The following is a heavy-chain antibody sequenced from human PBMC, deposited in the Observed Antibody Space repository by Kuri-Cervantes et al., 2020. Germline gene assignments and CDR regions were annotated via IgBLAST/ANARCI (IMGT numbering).Heavy chain of an antibody. J-gene: IGHJ4*02. V-gene: IGHV4-34*01. CDR2: INHSEST. Sequence: SQTLSLTCAVYGGSFSGYHWTWIRQPPGKGLEWIGEINHSESTNYNPSLKSRVTISVDTSKNQFSLKLSSVTAADTAVYYCARVRGRRGYSGYGTLPDYWGQGTLVTVSS. D-gene: IGHD5-12*01. CDR3: ARVRGRRGYSGYGTLPDY. CDR1: GGSFSGYH.